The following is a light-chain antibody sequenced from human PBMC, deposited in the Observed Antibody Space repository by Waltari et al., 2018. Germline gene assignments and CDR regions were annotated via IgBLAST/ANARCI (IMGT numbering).Light chain of an antibody. V-gene: IGLV1-47*01. CDR2: KND. J-gene: IGLJ2*01. CDR3: SSWDDSLSGVV. CDR1: NSNIGSNS. Sequence: QSVLTQPPSASGTPGQRVPMSCSGSNSNIGSNSVYWYQQLPGTAPKLLIYKNDLRPSGVPDRISGSKSGTSASLAISGLRSEDEADYYCSSWDDSLSGVVLGGGTKLTVL.